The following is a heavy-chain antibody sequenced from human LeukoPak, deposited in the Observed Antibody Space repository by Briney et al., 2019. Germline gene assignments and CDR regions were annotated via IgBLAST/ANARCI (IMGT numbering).Heavy chain of an antibody. CDR1: GYTFTSYG. J-gene: IGHJ5*02. D-gene: IGHD2-15*01. CDR2: ISAYNGNT. V-gene: IGHV1-18*01. Sequence: ASVKVSCKASGYTFTSYGISWVRQAPGQGLEWMGWISAYNGNTNYAQKLQGRVTMTTDTSTSTAYMELRSLRSDDTAVYYCASCSGGSCSQGWFDPWGQGTLVTVSS. CDR3: ASCSGGSCSQGWFDP.